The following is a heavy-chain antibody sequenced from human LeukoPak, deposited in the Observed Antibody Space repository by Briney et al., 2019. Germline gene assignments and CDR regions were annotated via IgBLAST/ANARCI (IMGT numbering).Heavy chain of an antibody. D-gene: IGHD3-3*01. CDR1: GFTFSIAW. J-gene: IGHJ4*02. V-gene: IGHV3-53*01. CDR2: IYSGGST. CDR3: ARLNYDFWSGYYYFDY. Sequence: GGSLRLSCAASGFTFSIAWMNWVRQAPGKGLEWVSLIYSGGSTYYADSVKGRFTISRDNSKNTVYLQMNSLRAEDTAMYYCARLNYDFWSGYYYFDYWGQGTLVTVSS.